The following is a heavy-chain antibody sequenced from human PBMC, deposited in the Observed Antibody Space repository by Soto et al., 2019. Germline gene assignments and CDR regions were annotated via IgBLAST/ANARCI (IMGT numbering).Heavy chain of an antibody. CDR3: ARTPSEVYGDYGLDY. CDR2: IIPILGIA. V-gene: IGHV1-69*02. D-gene: IGHD4-17*01. CDR1: GGTFSSYT. J-gene: IGHJ4*02. Sequence: QVQLVQSGAEVKKPGSSVKVSCKASGGTFSSYTISWVRQAPGQGLEWMGRIIPILGIANYAQKFQGRVTITADKSTSTAYMELSSLRSEDTAVYYCARTPSEVYGDYGLDYWGQGTLVTVSS.